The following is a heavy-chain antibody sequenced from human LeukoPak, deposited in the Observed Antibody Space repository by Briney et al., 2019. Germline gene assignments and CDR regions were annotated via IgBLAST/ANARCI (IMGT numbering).Heavy chain of an antibody. V-gene: IGHV1-18*01. J-gene: IGHJ3*01. CDR3: TRDHPLRVGDISAFDF. Sequence: GASVKVSCKASGYTFTSYGISWVRQAPGQGLEWMGWISAYNGNTNYAQKLQGRVTMTTDTSTSTAYMELRSLRSDDTAMIYCTRDHPLRVGDISAFDFWGQGTMVVVSS. D-gene: IGHD3-10*01. CDR2: ISAYNGNT. CDR1: GYTFTSYG.